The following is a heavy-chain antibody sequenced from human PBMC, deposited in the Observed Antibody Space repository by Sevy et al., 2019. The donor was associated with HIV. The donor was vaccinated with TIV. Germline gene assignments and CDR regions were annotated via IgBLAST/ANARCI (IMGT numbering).Heavy chain of an antibody. J-gene: IGHJ4*02. CDR2: ISGSGGYT. Sequence: GGSLRLSCAASGFIFNSYVMSWVRQAPGKGVEWVSSISGSGGYTYYADSVKGPFTISRDNSNNMLYLQMKSLRAENTAVYYCEAITTAGRDYWGQGTLVTVSS. CDR1: GFIFNSYV. CDR3: EAITTAGRDY. D-gene: IGHD1-1*01. V-gene: IGHV3-23*01.